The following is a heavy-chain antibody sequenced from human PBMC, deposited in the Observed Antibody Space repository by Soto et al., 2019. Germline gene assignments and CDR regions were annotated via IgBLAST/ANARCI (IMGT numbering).Heavy chain of an antibody. J-gene: IGHJ6*02. V-gene: IGHV5-51*01. CDR1: GYRFSDYW. CDR3: ARHDGV. CDR2: IFPGNSET. Sequence: PGESLKISCTGSGYRFSDYWIGWVRLMPEKGLEWMGIIFPGNSETRYSPSFQGQVTFSADKSVNTAYLQWISLKASDTAMYFCARHDGVWGQGTTVTVSS.